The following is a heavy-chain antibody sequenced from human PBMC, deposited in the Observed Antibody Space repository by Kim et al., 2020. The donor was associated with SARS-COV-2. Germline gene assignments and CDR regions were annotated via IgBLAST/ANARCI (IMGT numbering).Heavy chain of an antibody. CDR3: AREPRTHPVLTHFDY. J-gene: IGHJ4*02. CDR1: GFTFSDYY. D-gene: IGHD1-7*01. V-gene: IGHV3-11*05. Sequence: GGSLRLSCAASGFTFSDYYMSWIRQAPGKGLEWVSYISSSSSYTNYADSVKGRFTISRDNAKNSLYLQMNSLRAEDTAVYYCAREPRTHPVLTHFDYWGQGTLVTVSS. CDR2: ISSSSSYT.